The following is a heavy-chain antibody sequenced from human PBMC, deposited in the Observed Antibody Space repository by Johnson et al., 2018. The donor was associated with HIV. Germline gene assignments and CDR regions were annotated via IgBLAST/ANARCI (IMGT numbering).Heavy chain of an antibody. V-gene: IGHV3-20*04. J-gene: IGHJ3*02. D-gene: IGHD6-19*01. CDR1: GFTFSSYA. Sequence: VLLVESGGGVVQPGRSLRLSCAASGFTFSSYAMHWVRQAPGKGLEWVSGINWNGGSTGYADSVKGRFTISRDNAKNSLYLQMNSLRAEDTAVFYCAKRVSGWNFGVDAFDIWGQGTMVTVSS. CDR3: AKRVSGWNFGVDAFDI. CDR2: INWNGGST.